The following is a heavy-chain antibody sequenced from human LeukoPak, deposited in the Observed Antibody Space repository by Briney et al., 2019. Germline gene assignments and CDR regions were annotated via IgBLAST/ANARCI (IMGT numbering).Heavy chain of an antibody. V-gene: IGHV4-31*03. J-gene: IGHJ5*02. CDR3: ARAGTTVTTLGWFDP. CDR2: IYYSGST. D-gene: IGHD4-17*01. Sequence: SETLSLTCTVSGGSISSGGYYWSWIRQHPGKGLEWIGYIYYSGSTYYNPSLKSRVTISVDTSKNQFSLKLSSVTAADTAVYYCARAGTTVTTLGWFDPWGQGTLVTVSS. CDR1: GGSISSGGYY.